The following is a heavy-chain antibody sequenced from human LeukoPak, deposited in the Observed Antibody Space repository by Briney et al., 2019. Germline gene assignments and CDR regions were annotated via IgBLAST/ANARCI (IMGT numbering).Heavy chain of an antibody. V-gene: IGHV3-33*06. J-gene: IGHJ3*01. CDR3: AKERGPFDAFDL. CDR1: GFTFSTYG. Sequence: LPGGSLRLSCTASGFTFSTYGMHWVRQAPGKGLEWVAVIWSDGINRFYADSVKGRFTFSRDNSKNTLSLQMNSLRAEDTAVYYCAKERGPFDAFDLWGQGTMVTVPS. CDR2: IWSDGINR.